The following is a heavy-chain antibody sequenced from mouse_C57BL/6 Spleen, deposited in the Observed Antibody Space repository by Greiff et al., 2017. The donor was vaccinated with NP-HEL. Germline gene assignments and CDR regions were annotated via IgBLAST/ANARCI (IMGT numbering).Heavy chain of an antibody. Sequence: QVQLQQSGAELVMPGASVKLSCKASGYTFTSYWMHWVKQRPGQGLEWIGEIDPSDSYTNYNQKFKGKSTLTVDKSSSTAYMQLSSLTSEDSAVYYCARWDYYGSSPYFDVWGTGTTVTVSS. CDR2: IDPSDSYT. D-gene: IGHD1-1*01. V-gene: IGHV1-69*01. CDR3: ARWDYYGSSPYFDV. J-gene: IGHJ1*03. CDR1: GYTFTSYW.